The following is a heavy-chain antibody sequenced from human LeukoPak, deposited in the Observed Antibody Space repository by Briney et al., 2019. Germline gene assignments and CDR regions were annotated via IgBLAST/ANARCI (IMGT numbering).Heavy chain of an antibody. Sequence: GGSLRLSCAASRFTFSSYAMSWVRQAPGKGLEWVSAISGSGGSTYYADSVKGRFTISRDNSKNTLYLQMNSLRAEDTAVYYCAKDDSYSGYLDYWGQGTLVTVSS. J-gene: IGHJ4*02. CDR1: RFTFSSYA. D-gene: IGHD5-12*01. CDR2: ISGSGGST. CDR3: AKDDSYSGYLDY. V-gene: IGHV3-23*01.